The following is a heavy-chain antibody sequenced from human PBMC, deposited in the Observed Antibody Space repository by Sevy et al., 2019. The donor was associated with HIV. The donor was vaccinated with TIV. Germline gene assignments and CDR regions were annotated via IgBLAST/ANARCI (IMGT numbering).Heavy chain of an antibody. CDR1: GYTFTGYY. Sequence: ASVKVSCKASGYTFTGYYMHWVRQAPGQGLEWMGWINPNSGGTNYAQKFQGRATMTRDTSISTAYMELSRLRSDDTAVYYCAREPYDSSGYYGAGGMDVWGQGTTVTVSS. CDR3: AREPYDSSGYYGAGGMDV. D-gene: IGHD3-22*01. V-gene: IGHV1-2*02. J-gene: IGHJ6*02. CDR2: INPNSGGT.